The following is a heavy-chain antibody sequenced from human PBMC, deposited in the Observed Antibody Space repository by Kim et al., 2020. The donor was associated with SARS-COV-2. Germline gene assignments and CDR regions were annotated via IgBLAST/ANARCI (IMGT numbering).Heavy chain of an antibody. CDR3: AKKGIPGRAQWYFDL. V-gene: IGHV3-23*01. CDR2: LSDSGGDT. Sequence: GGSLRLSCAASGFTFSSFAMTWVRQAPGKGLEWVSFLSDSGGDTFYADSVKGRFTISRDNSKNTLYLQMNSLRAEDTAVYYCAKKGIPGRAQWYFDLWGRGAQVTVSP. CDR1: GFTFSSFA. J-gene: IGHJ2*01. D-gene: IGHD6-13*01.